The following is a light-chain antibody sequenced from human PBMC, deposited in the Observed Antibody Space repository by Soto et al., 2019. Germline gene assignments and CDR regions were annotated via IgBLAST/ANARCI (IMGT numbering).Light chain of an antibody. CDR3: CSSAGRYTFV. CDR1: SSDVGGSNH. J-gene: IGLJ1*01. Sequence: QSALTQPRSVSGSPGQSVTISCTGTSSDVGGSNHVSWYQHHPGKAPKLMIYDVSKWPSGVPDRFSGSKSGNTASLTISGLQPEDEADYYCCSSAGRYTFVFGTGTKLTVL. CDR2: DVS. V-gene: IGLV2-11*01.